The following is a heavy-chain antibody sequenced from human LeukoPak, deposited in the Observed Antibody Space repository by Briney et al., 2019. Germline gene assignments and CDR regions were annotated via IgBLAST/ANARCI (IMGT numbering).Heavy chain of an antibody. CDR2: IRYDGSNK. V-gene: IGHV3-30*02. CDR3: AEDKDTAMVY. Sequence: GGSLRLSCAASGFTFSSYGMHWVRQAPGKGLEWVAFIRYDGSNKYYADSVKGRFTISRDNSKNTLYLQMNSLRAEDTAVYYCAEDKDTAMVYWGQGTLVTVSS. D-gene: IGHD5-18*01. J-gene: IGHJ4*02. CDR1: GFTFSSYG.